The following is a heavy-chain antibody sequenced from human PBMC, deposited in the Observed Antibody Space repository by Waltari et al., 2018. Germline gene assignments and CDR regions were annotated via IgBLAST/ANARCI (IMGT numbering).Heavy chain of an antibody. CDR2: FDPEDGET. Sequence: EVQLVQSGAEVKKPGATVKISCKVSGYTFTDYYMHWVQQAPGKGLEWMGLFDPEDGETIYAEKFQGIVTITADTSTDTAYMELSSLRSEDTAVYYCATGLYYYGSGSYRTLPFDYWGQGTLVTVSS. J-gene: IGHJ4*02. CDR1: GYTFTDYY. V-gene: IGHV1-69-2*01. D-gene: IGHD3-10*01. CDR3: ATGLYYYGSGSYRTLPFDY.